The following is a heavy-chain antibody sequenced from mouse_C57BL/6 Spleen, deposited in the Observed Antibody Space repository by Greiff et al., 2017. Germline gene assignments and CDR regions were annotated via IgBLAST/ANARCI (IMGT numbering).Heavy chain of an antibody. CDR2: IDPSDSYT. D-gene: IGHD1-1*01. CDR3: ARYDGSRRGYAMDY. CDR1: GYTFTSYW. Sequence: QVQLKQPGAELVMPGASVKLSCKASGYTFTSYWMHWVKQRLGQGLEWIGEIDPSDSYTNYNQKFKGKSTLTVDKSSSTAYMQLSSLTSEDSAVYYCARYDGSRRGYAMDYWGQGTSVTVSS. V-gene: IGHV1-69*01. J-gene: IGHJ4*01.